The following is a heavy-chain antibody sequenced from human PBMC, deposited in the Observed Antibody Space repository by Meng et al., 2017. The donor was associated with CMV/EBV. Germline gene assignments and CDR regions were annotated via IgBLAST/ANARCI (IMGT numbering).Heavy chain of an antibody. V-gene: IGHV3-15*01. D-gene: IGHD3-10*01. Sequence: GASLKISCAASGFTCSNAWMSWGRQAPGKGLEWVGRIKSKTDGGTTDYAATVKGRFTISRDDSKYTLYLQMNSLKTEDTAEYYCTTGPSITIYYYGMDVWGQGTTVTVSS. CDR2: IKSKTDGGTT. CDR1: GFTCSNAW. CDR3: TTGPSITIYYYGMDV. J-gene: IGHJ6*02.